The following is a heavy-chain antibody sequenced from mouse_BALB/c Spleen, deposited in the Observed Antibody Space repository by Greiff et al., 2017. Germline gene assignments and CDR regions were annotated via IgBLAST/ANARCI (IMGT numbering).Heavy chain of an antibody. CDR1: GYTFTSYD. D-gene: IGHD2-2*01. Sequence: QVQLQQSGPELVKPGAFVKISCKASGYTFTSYDINWVKQRPGQGLEWIGWIYPGDGSTKYNEKFKGKATLTADKSSSTAYMQLSSLTSENSAVYFCAREGLRRLYAMDYWGQGTSVTVSS. CDR3: AREGLRRLYAMDY. J-gene: IGHJ4*01. V-gene: IGHV1S56*01. CDR2: IYPGDGST.